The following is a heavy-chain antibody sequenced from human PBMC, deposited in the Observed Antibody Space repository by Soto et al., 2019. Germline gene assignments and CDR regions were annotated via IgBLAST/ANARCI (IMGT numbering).Heavy chain of an antibody. CDR1: GFTFRSYA. Sequence: PGVSLRVSCAASGFTFRSYAMSWVRQAPGKWLEWVSAISGSGGSTYYADSVKGRFTISRDNSKNTLYLQMNSLRAEDTAVYYCAKDSSSWYSYPNDAFDIWGHRTMVTVSS. V-gene: IGHV3-23*01. D-gene: IGHD6-13*01. CDR2: ISGSGGST. J-gene: IGHJ3*02. CDR3: AKDSSSWYSYPNDAFDI.